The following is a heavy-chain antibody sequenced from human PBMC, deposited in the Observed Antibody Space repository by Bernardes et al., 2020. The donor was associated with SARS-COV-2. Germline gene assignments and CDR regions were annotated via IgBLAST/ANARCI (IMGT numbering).Heavy chain of an antibody. V-gene: IGHV3-23*01. Sequence: GGSLRLSCAASGFTFDNYALSWVRKAPGKGLEWVSTVSGPGGTSYYADSVKGRFTISRDNSKNTLYLQMNSLRAEDTALYHCAKSAERYTSSSTDWYFDLWGRGTLVTVSS. CDR1: GFTFDNYA. J-gene: IGHJ2*01. CDR2: VSGPGGTS. D-gene: IGHD6-6*01. CDR3: AKSAERYTSSSTDWYFDL.